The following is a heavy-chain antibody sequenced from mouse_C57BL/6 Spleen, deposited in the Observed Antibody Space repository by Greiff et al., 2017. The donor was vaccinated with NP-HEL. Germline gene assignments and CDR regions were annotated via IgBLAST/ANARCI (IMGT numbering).Heavy chain of an antibody. CDR3: TRDLLYDYDVAY. V-gene: IGHV5-9-1*02. CDR2: ISSGGDYI. Sequence: EVQGVESGEGLVKPGGSLKLSCAASGFTFSSYAMSWVRQTPEKRLEWVAYISSGGDYIYYADTVKGRFTISRDNARNTLYLQMSSLKSEDTAMYYCTRDLLYDYDVAYWGQGTLVTVSA. CDR1: GFTFSSYA. D-gene: IGHD2-4*01. J-gene: IGHJ3*01.